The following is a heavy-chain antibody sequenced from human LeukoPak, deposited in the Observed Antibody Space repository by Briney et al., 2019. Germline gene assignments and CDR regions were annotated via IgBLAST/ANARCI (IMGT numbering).Heavy chain of an antibody. CDR2: IYYSGST. J-gene: IGHJ4*02. Sequence: SETLSLTCTVSGGSISSSSYYWGWIRQPPGKGLEWIGYIYYSGSTNYNPSLKSRVTISVDTSKNQFSLKLSSVTAADTAVYYCARHVIPYYYDSSGYLDYWGQGTLVTVSS. CDR3: ARHVIPYYYDSSGYLDY. CDR1: GGSISSSSYY. V-gene: IGHV4-61*05. D-gene: IGHD3-22*01.